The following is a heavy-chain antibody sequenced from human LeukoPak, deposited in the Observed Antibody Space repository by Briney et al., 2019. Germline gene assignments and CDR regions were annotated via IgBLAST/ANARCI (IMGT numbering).Heavy chain of an antibody. D-gene: IGHD1-26*01. J-gene: IGHJ3*02. CDR3: ARENSGSYSHAFDI. CDR1: GYTFTGYY. V-gene: IGHV1-2*02. CDR2: INPNSGGT. Sequence: ASVKVSCKASGYTFTGYYMHWVRQAPGQGLEWMGWINPNSGGTNYAQKFQGRVTMTRDTSISTAYMELSRLRSDDTAVYYCARENSGSYSHAFDIWGQGTMVTVSS.